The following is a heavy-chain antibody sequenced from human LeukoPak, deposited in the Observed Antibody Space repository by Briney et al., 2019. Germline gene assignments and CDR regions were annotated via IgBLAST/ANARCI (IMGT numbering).Heavy chain of an antibody. CDR1: GFTFTSSA. CDR2: IVVGSGNT. CDR3: AADLEIQLWFGVGYGMDV. V-gene: IGHV1-58*02. Sequence: SVKVSCKTSGFTFTSSAMQWVRQARGQRLEWIGWIVVGSGNTKYAQKFQERVAITRDTSTSTAYMELSSLRSEDTAVYYCAADLEIQLWFGVGYGMDVWGQGTTVTVSS. D-gene: IGHD5-18*01. J-gene: IGHJ6*02.